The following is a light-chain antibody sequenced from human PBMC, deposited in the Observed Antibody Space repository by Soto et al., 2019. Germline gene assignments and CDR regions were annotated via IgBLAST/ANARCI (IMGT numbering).Light chain of an antibody. CDR3: QQYYDYST. CDR2: KAS. V-gene: IGKV1-5*03. J-gene: IGKJ3*01. CDR1: LNIHGL. Sequence: DIQMTQSPSTLSASVGDRVTITCRASLNIHGLLAWYQQKPGKAPNLLIYKASSLESGVPSRFSGSGSDTEFTLTISSLQPDDFATYYCQQYYDYSTFGPGTKVDV.